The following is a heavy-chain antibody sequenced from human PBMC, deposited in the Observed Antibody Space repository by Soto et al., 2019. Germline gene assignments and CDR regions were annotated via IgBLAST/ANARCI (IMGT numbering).Heavy chain of an antibody. J-gene: IGHJ4*02. CDR3: ARSDNGGNWADY. V-gene: IGHV4-31*03. D-gene: IGHD7-27*01. Sequence: QVQLQESGPGLVKPSQTLSLNCTVSGGSITSGAYYWSWIRQHPGNGLEWIGYIFFSGNTYYNPSLKSRVTISLGTSKNQFSLQLSSVPAADTAVYYWARSDNGGNWADYWGQGPLVTVSS. CDR2: IFFSGNT. CDR1: GGSITSGAYY.